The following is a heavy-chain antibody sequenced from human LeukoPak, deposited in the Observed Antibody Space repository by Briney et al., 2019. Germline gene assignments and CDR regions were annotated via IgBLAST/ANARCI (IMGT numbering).Heavy chain of an antibody. CDR1: AFSLSDYW. J-gene: IGHJ3*02. V-gene: IGHV3-23*01. Sequence: PGGSLRLSCAASAFSLSDYWMNWVRQAPGNGLEWVSAISGSGGSTYYADSVKGRFTISRDNSKNTLYLQMNSLRAEDTAVYYCAIKRPTPLDAFDIWGQGTMVTVSS. CDR2: ISGSGGST. CDR3: AIKRPTPLDAFDI. D-gene: IGHD4-17*01.